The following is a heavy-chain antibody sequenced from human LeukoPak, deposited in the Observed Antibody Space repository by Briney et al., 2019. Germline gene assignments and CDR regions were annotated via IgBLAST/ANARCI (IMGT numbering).Heavy chain of an antibody. D-gene: IGHD6-19*01. J-gene: IGHJ4*02. Sequence: GGSLRLSCAASGFTFSTYAMSWVRQAPGKGLEWVSAISGSGGNTYYADSVKGRFTISRDNSENTLYLQMNGLRAEDTAVYYCAKDRTVAGSVFDYWGQGTLVAVSS. V-gene: IGHV3-23*01. CDR3: AKDRTVAGSVFDY. CDR1: GFTFSTYA. CDR2: ISGSGGNT.